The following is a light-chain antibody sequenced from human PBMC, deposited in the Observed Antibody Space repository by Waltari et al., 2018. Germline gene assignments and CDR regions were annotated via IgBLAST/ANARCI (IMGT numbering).Light chain of an antibody. CDR1: QGISTY. CDR3: QQPNSLPRT. Sequence: IQLTQSPSFRSASVGDRVAITCRASQGISTYLAWYQQEPGKAPKLLISAASTLRTGVPSRFSCSGSGTEFTLTISCLQPGDFATYYCQQPNSLPRTFGQGTKVEIK. V-gene: IGKV1-9*01. CDR2: AAS. J-gene: IGKJ1*01.